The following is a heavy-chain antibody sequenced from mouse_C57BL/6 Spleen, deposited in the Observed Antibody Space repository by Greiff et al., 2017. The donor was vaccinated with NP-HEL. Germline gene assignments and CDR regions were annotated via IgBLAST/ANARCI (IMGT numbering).Heavy chain of an antibody. CDR2: INYDGSST. D-gene: IGHD1-1*01. V-gene: IGHV5-16*01. CDR1: GFTFSDYY. Sequence: VMLVESEGGLVQPGSSMKLSCTASGFTFSDYYMAWVRQVPEKGLEWVANINYDGSSTYYLDSLKSRFIISRDNAKNILYLQMSSLKSEDTATYYCARDQYYGSSYGGFAYWGQGTLVTVSA. J-gene: IGHJ3*01. CDR3: ARDQYYGSSYGGFAY.